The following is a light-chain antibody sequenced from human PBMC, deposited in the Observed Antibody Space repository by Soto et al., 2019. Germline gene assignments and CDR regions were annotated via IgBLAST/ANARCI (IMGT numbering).Light chain of an antibody. V-gene: IGKV3-15*01. J-gene: IGKJ1*01. CDR2: GAA. Sequence: EIVMTQSPVILSVSPGERATLSCRASQSVGTNLAWYQQKPGQAPRLLISGAATRATGIQARFSGRGSGTEFTLTVRSLQSEDFAVYYCKQYNNWPRTFGQGTKVDIK. CDR1: QSVGTN. CDR3: KQYNNWPRT.